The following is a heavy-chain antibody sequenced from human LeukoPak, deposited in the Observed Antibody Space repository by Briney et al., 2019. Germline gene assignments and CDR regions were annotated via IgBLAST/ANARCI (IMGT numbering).Heavy chain of an antibody. CDR1: GGSISSGDYY. CDR2: IYYSGST. V-gene: IGHV4-30-4*01. CDR3: VSYYGPYYFDY. J-gene: IGHJ4*02. Sequence: SETLSLTCTVSGGSISSGDYYWSWIRQPPGKGLEWIGYIYYSGSTYYNPSLKSRVTISVDTSKNQFSLKLSSVTAADTAVYYCVSYYGPYYFDYWGQGTLVTVSS. D-gene: IGHD3-10*01.